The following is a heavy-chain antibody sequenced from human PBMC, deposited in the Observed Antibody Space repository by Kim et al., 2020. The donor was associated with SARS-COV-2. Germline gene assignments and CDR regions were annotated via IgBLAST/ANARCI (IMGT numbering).Heavy chain of an antibody. D-gene: IGHD3-10*01. J-gene: IGHJ4*02. V-gene: IGHV4-39*01. Sequence: NPSLKSRVTISVDTSKNQFSLKLSSVTAADTAVYYCARREGFGELLRFDYWGQGTLVTVSS. CDR3: ARREGFGELLRFDY.